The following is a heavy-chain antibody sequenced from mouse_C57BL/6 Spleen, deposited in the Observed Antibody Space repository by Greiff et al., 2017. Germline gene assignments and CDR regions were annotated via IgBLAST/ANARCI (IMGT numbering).Heavy chain of an antibody. D-gene: IGHD1-1*01. CDR2: IWGGGST. CDR1: GFSLTSYG. CDR3: AKRDDYGSSYWFAY. V-gene: IGHV2-9*01. J-gene: IGHJ3*01. Sequence: VQLQQSGPGLVAPSQSLSITCTVSGFSLTSYGVDWVRQPPGKGLAWLGVIWGGGSTNYNSALMSRLSISKDNSKSQVFLKMNSLQPDDTAMYYCAKRDDYGSSYWFAYWGQGTLVTVSA.